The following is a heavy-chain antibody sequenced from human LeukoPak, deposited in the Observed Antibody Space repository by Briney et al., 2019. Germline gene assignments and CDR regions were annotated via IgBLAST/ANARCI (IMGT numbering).Heavy chain of an antibody. D-gene: IGHD3-10*01. J-gene: IGHJ4*02. V-gene: IGHV4-39*07. Sequence: PSETLSLTCTVSGASISSSSHYWGWIRQPPGKGLEWIGSIYYSGDTYHNPSLKSRVTISVDTSKNQFSLKLSSVTAADTAVYYCARDYYGSGNNPYWGQGTLVTVSS. CDR3: ARDYYGSGNNPY. CDR1: GASISSSSHY. CDR2: IYYSGDT.